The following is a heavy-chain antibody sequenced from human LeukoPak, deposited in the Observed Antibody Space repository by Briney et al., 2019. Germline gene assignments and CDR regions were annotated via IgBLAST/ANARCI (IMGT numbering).Heavy chain of an antibody. CDR3: ARDHHYDILTGCSPGYFDL. J-gene: IGHJ2*01. D-gene: IGHD3-9*01. CDR1: GGTFSSYA. V-gene: IGHV1-46*01. Sequence: GASVKVSCKASGGTFSSYAISWVRQAPGQGLEWMGIINPSGGSTSYAQKFQGRVTMTRDTSTSTVYMELSSLRSEDTAVYYCARDHHYDILTGCSPGYFDLWGRGTLVTVSS. CDR2: INPSGGST.